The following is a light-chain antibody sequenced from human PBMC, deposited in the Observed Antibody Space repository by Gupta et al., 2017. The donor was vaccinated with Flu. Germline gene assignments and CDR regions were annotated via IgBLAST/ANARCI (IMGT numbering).Light chain of an antibody. CDR1: LDISDW. V-gene: IGKV1-12*01. CDR3: QQASRYPYT. CDR2: AAS. Sequence: DIQMTQSPSSVSAFVGDRVTITCRASLDISDWLAWYQQKPGKAPKLLIYAASNLQSGVPSRFSGSGSGTDFTLTISSLQPEDFATYYCQQASRYPYTFGQGTKVEIK. J-gene: IGKJ2*01.